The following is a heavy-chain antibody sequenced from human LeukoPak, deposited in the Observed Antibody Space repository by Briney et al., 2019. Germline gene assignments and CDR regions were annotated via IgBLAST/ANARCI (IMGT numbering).Heavy chain of an antibody. CDR2: IRSKAYGGTT. J-gene: IGHJ3*02. CDR3: TRGTPYYYDSSGYQDAFDI. D-gene: IGHD3-22*01. Sequence: GGSLRLSCTASGFTFGDYAMSWFRQAPGKGLEWVGFIRSKAYGGTTEYAASVKGRFTISRDDSKSIAYLQMNSLKTEDTAVYYCTRGTPYYYDSSGYQDAFDIWGQGTMVTVSS. V-gene: IGHV3-49*03. CDR1: GFTFGDYA.